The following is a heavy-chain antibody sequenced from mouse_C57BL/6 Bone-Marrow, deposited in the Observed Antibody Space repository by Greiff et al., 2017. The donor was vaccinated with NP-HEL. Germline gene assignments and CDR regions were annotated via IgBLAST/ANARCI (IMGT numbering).Heavy chain of an antibody. CDR1: GYTFTDYY. D-gene: IGHD1-1*01. CDR3: ARSNHYYGSSYWYFDV. V-gene: IGHV1-26*01. CDR2: INPNNGGT. J-gene: IGHJ1*03. Sequence: EVQLQQSGPELVKPGASVKISCKASGYTFTDYYMNWVKQSHGKSLEWIGDINPNNGGTSYNQKFKGKATLTVDKSSSTAYMELRSLTSEDSAVYYCARSNHYYGSSYWYFDVWGTGTTVTVSS.